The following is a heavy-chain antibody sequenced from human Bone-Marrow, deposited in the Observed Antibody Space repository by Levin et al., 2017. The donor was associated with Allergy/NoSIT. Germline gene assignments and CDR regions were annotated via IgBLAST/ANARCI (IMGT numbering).Heavy chain of an antibody. CDR1: GFTFSSYA. Sequence: PGGSLRLSCAASGFTFSSYAMHWVRQAPGKGLEWVAVISYDGSNKYYADSVKGRFTISRDNSKNTLYLQMNSLRAEDTAVYYCARDGGTYSGYDPEVFDYWGQGTLVTVSS. V-gene: IGHV3-30-3*01. J-gene: IGHJ4*02. CDR2: ISYDGSNK. CDR3: ARDGGTYSGYDPEVFDY. D-gene: IGHD5-12*01.